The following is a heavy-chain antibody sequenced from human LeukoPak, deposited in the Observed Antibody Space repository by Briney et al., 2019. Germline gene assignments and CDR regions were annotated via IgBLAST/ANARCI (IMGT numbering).Heavy chain of an antibody. CDR1: GGSISSYY. V-gene: IGHV4-59*08. Sequence: SETLSLTCTVSGGSISSYYWSWIRQPPGKGLEWIGYVYYSGSTNYNPSLKSRVTISVDTSKNQFSLKLSSVTAADTAVYYCARRKASGYFDYWGQGTLVTVSS. J-gene: IGHJ4*02. D-gene: IGHD1-26*01. CDR2: VYYSGST. CDR3: ARRKASGYFDY.